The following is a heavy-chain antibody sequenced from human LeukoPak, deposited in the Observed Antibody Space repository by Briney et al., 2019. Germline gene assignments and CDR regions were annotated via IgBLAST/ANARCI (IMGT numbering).Heavy chain of an antibody. D-gene: IGHD5-24*01. V-gene: IGHV3-33*01. J-gene: IGHJ4*02. CDR3: ARDYRDGYNSMYYFDY. CDR1: GFTFSSYG. Sequence: PGGSLRLSCAASGFTFSSYGMHWVRQAPGKGLEWVAVIWYDGSNKYYAVSVKGRFTISRDNSKNTLYLQMNSLRAEDTAVYYCARDYRDGYNSMYYFDYWGQGTLVTVSS. CDR2: IWYDGSNK.